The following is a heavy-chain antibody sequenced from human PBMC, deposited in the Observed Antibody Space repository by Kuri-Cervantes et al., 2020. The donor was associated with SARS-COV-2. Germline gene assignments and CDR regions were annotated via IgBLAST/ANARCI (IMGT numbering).Heavy chain of an antibody. D-gene: IGHD6-19*01. V-gene: IGHV3-23*01. CDR2: ISGSGGST. J-gene: IGHJ1*01. Sequence: GESLKISCAASGFTFGSYAMSWVRQAPGERLEWVSAISGSGGSTYYADSVKGRFTISRDNSKNTLYLQMNSLRAEDTAVYYCAKDLGYSSGGRDQHWGQGTLVTVSS. CDR3: AKDLGYSSGGRDQH. CDR1: GFTFGSYA.